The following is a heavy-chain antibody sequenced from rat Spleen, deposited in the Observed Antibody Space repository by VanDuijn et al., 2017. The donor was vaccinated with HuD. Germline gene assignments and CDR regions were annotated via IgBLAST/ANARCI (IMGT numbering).Heavy chain of an antibody. CDR2: ISYGDSSGHSST. D-gene: IGHD1-7*01. Sequence: EVQLVESGGGLVQPGRSLKLSCAASGFTFNNYGMAWVRQVPTKGLEWVATISYGDSSGHSSTYYRDSVKGRVTISRDNAKSTLSMQIDSLRSEDTATYYCTTMGNYFNYWGQGVMVTVSS. V-gene: IGHV5-29*01. CDR3: TTMGNYFNY. J-gene: IGHJ2*01. CDR1: GFTFNNYG.